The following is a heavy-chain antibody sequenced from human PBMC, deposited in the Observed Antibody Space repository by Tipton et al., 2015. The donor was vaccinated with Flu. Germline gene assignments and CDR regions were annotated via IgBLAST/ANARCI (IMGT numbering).Heavy chain of an antibody. CDR1: GFTVSSNY. J-gene: IGHJ6*02. CDR3: GAAGSYYYGMDV. D-gene: IGHD6-13*01. Sequence: SLRLSCAASGFTVSSNYMSWVRQAPGKGLEWVSVIYSCGSTYYADSVKGRFTISRDNSKNTLYLQMNSLRAEDTAVYYCGAAGSYYYGMDVWGQGTTVTVSS. V-gene: IGHV3-66*03. CDR2: IYSCGST.